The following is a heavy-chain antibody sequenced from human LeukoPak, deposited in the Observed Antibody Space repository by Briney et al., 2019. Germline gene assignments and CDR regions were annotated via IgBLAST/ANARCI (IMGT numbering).Heavy chain of an antibody. CDR1: GYSFTNYW. J-gene: IGHJ4*02. D-gene: IGHD5-18*01. CDR3: ARGRGYSYGLFDY. Sequence: SGESLKISCKGSGYSFTNYWIGWVRQMPGKGLEWMGLIYPGDSDTRYSPSFQGQVTISGDKSVNTAYLQWSSLKASDTAMYYCARGRGYSYGLFDYWGQGTLVTVSS. V-gene: IGHV5-51*01. CDR2: IYPGDSDT.